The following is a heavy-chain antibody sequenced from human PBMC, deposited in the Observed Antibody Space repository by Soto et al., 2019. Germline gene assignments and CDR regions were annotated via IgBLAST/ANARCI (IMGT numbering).Heavy chain of an antibody. V-gene: IGHV1-18*04. CDR1: GYTLTNYG. Sequence: QAQLVQSGAEVKKSGASVRVSCKASGYTLTNYGVTWVRQAPGQGLEWLGRVTPYKADTNSAQNLQGRVTMATDTSTNTANLELRSLRSDDTAVYFSATDGPSNSGNLYAFDICGQGTMVTVSA. CDR2: VTPYKADT. D-gene: IGHD5-12*01. J-gene: IGHJ3*02. CDR3: ATDGPSNSGNLYAFDI.